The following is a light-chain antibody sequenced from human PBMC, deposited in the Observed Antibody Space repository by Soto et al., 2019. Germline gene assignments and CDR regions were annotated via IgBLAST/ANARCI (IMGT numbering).Light chain of an antibody. CDR3: QQYGSSRT. CDR2: GAS. Sequence: EIALTQSPGTLSLSPGERATLSCKASQSVSSNSLAWYQQKPGQAPRLLIYGASSGATGIPDRFSGSGSGTDFTLTISRLEPEDFAVYYCQQYGSSRTFGQGTKVDIK. J-gene: IGKJ1*01. CDR1: QSVSSNS. V-gene: IGKV3-20*01.